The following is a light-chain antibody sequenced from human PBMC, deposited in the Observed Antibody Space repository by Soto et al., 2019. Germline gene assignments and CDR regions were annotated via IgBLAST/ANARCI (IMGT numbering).Light chain of an antibody. Sequence: EIVLTQSPGTLSVSPGERATLSCRASQTISSNYLAWYQQKPGQAPSLLIYGTSSRAAGIPDSFSGSGCGTDFTLTISRLEAEDSAIYYCQQYVSWTFGQGTKVEIK. CDR1: QTISSNY. V-gene: IGKV3-20*01. J-gene: IGKJ1*01. CDR2: GTS. CDR3: QQYVSWT.